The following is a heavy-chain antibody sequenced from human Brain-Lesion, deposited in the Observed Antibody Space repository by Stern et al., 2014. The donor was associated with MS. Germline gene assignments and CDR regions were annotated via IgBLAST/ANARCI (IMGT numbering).Heavy chain of an antibody. CDR3: ARDPRRGGLSGYYHGMDV. CDR2: IYQSGSA. CDR1: GASISNTQW. V-gene: IGHV4-4*02. J-gene: IGHJ6*02. D-gene: IGHD3-10*01. Sequence: QVQLGQSGPGLVKPSGTLSLTCAVSGASISNTQWWTWVRQSPGKGLEWIGEIYQSGSANYNPSLRSRVTISVDRSKNSFSLKLNSVTAADTAVYYCARDPRRGGLSGYYHGMDVWGQGTTVTVSS.